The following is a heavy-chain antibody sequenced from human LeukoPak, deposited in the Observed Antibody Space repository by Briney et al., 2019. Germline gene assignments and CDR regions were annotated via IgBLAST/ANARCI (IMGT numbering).Heavy chain of an antibody. J-gene: IGHJ4*02. Sequence: GESLQISCKGSGYIFTTYWIAWVRQMPGKGLEWMGLIYPGDSDIRYSPSFQGQVTISADKSITPAYLQWSSLKASDTAMYYCARHGGTYAYDYWGQGTLVTVSS. V-gene: IGHV5-51*01. CDR3: ARHGGTYAYDY. CDR1: GYIFTTYW. CDR2: IYPGDSDI. D-gene: IGHD5-12*01.